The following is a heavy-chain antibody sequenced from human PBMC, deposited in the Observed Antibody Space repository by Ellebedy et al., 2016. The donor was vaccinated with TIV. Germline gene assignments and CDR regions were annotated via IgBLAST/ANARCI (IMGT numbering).Heavy chain of an antibody. V-gene: IGHV5-51*01. D-gene: IGHD1-14*01. CDR3: ARPTLDGRQNYYEDYGMDV. J-gene: IGHJ6*02. CDR2: IYPGDSDT. Sequence: GESLKISCKGSGYSFTSYWIGWVRQMPGKGLEWMGIIYPGDSDTRYSPSFQGQVTISADKSISTAYLQWSSLKASDTAMYYCARPTLDGRQNYYEDYGMDVWGQGTTVTVSS. CDR1: GYSFTSYW.